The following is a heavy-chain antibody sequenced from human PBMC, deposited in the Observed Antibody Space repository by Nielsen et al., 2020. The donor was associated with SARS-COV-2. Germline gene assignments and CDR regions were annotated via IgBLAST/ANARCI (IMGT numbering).Heavy chain of an antibody. V-gene: IGHV1-2*06. D-gene: IGHD3-3*01. Sequence: ASVKVSCKASGYTFTGYYMHWVRQAPGQGLEWMGRINPNSGGTNYAQKFQGRVTMTRDTSISTAYMELSSLRSEDTAVYYCARGVTIFGVVIPHFDYWGQGTLVTVSS. CDR2: INPNSGGT. CDR1: GYTFTGYY. J-gene: IGHJ4*02. CDR3: ARGVTIFGVVIPHFDY.